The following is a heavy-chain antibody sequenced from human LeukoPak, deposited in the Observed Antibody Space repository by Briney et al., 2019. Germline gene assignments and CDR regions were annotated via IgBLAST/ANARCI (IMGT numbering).Heavy chain of an antibody. D-gene: IGHD4-17*01. V-gene: IGHV3-23*01. Sequence: GGSPRLSCAASGFTFSSYAMSWVRQAPGKGLEWVSAISGSGGSTYYADSVKGRFTIPRDNSKNTLYLQMNSLRAEDTAVYYCAKDSPYGDYESYWGQGTLVTVSS. CDR1: GFTFSSYA. CDR2: ISGSGGST. CDR3: AKDSPYGDYESY. J-gene: IGHJ4*02.